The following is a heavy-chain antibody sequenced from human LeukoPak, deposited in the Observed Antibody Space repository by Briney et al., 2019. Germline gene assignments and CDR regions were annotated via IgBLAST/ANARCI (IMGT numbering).Heavy chain of an antibody. V-gene: IGHV1-2*02. D-gene: IGHD5-12*01. CDR3: ARGPGGGYDWLGY. CDR1: GYTFTSYG. Sequence: ASVKVSCKASGYTFTSYGISWVRQAPGQGLEWMGWINPNSGATNFAQKFQGRVTMTGDTSISTAYMELSRLRSDDTAVYYCARGPGGGYDWLGYWGQGTLVTVSS. CDR2: INPNSGAT. J-gene: IGHJ4*02.